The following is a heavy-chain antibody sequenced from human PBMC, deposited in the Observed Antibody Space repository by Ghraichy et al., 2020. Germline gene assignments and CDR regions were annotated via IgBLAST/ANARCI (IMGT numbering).Heavy chain of an antibody. CDR2: ISGSGGST. CDR3: AKAGGYDDGGPYYYYGMDV. V-gene: IGHV3-23*01. J-gene: IGHJ6*02. D-gene: IGHD5-12*01. CDR1: GFTFSSYA. Sequence: GGSLRLSCAASGFTFSSYAMSWVRQAPGKGLEWVSAISGSGGSTYYADSVKGRFTISRDNSKNTLYLQMNSLRAEDTAVYYCAKAGGYDDGGPYYYYGMDVWGQGTTVTVSS.